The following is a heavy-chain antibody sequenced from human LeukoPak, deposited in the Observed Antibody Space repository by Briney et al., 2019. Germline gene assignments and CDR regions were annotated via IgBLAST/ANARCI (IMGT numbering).Heavy chain of an antibody. CDR1: GFTFSDYY. CDR3: ARGVLWSGYFYFDY. V-gene: IGHV3-72*01. Sequence: PGGSLRLSCAVSGFTFSDYYMHWVRQAPGKGLEWVGRIRNKANSYTTEYAASVKGRFTISRDDSRNSLYLQMNSLTAEDTAVYYCARGVLWSGYFYFDYWGQGTLVTVSS. CDR2: IRNKANSYTT. D-gene: IGHD3-3*01. J-gene: IGHJ4*02.